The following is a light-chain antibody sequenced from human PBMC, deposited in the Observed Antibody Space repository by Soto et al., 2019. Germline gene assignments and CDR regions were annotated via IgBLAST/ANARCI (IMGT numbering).Light chain of an antibody. V-gene: IGKV3-11*01. CDR2: DTS. Sequence: EIVLTQSPATLSVSPGDRATLSCRASQSVSRYLAWYQQRPGQAPRLLIYDTSNRVTGIPARFSGSGSGTDFTLTISSLEPEDFAVYYCQQRSSWPPTFGQGTKVDI. J-gene: IGKJ1*01. CDR1: QSVSRY. CDR3: QQRSSWPPT.